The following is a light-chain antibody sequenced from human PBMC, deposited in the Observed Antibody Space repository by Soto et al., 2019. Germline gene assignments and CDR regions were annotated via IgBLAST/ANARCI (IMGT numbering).Light chain of an antibody. V-gene: IGKV3-15*01. CDR3: QQYYQWPLT. Sequence: EIVMMQSPATLSVSPGERATLSCRASQSVSSTLAWYQQIPGQAPRLLLYGTSTRATGIPARFSGSGSGTEFTLTISSLQSEDFAFYYCQQYYQWPLTFGGGTKVEVK. CDR1: QSVSST. CDR2: GTS. J-gene: IGKJ4*01.